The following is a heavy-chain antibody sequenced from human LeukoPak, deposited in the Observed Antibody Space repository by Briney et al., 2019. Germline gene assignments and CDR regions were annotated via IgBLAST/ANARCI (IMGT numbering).Heavy chain of an antibody. CDR2: ISVRSNYI. J-gene: IGHJ4*02. D-gene: IGHD3-22*01. V-gene: IGHV3-21*01. CDR1: GYTFSSYS. Sequence: PGGSLRLSCVASGYTFSSYSINWVRQAPGKGLEWVSSISVRSNYIYYADSVRGRFSISRDDARDSLYLQMNSLRAEDTPVYYCVRLSRNSDTSGFYYYYDFWGQGTLVTVSS. CDR3: VRLSRNSDTSGFYYYYDF.